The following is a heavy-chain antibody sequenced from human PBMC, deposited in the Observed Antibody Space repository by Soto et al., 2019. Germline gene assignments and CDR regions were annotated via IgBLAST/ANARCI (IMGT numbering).Heavy chain of an antibody. CDR3: GKDLQGGECYYNDY. V-gene: IGHV3-30*18. J-gene: IGHJ4*02. Sequence: QVQLVESGGGVVQPGRSLRLSCAASGFTFSSYGMHWVRQAPGKGLEWVAVISYDGSNKYYADSVKGRFTISRDNSKNTLYLQMNSLRAEDTAVYYCGKDLQGGECYYNDYWGQGTLVTVSS. CDR1: GFTFSSYG. CDR2: ISYDGSNK. D-gene: IGHD2-21*01.